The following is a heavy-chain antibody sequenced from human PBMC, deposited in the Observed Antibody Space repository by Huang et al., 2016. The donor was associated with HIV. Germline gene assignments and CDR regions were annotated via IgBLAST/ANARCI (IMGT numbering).Heavy chain of an antibody. CDR1: GFSLNHKGVG. CDR3: AHIGRLGNYYMDV. Sequence: QITLKESGPTVIKPTQTLTLTCSFSGFSLNHKGVGVGWIRQPPGKALEWLVLMYWEDDKRVTPSLKNRITITKDTSKNQVVFTMTNLDPMDTGTYYCAHIGRLGNYYMDVWGNGTTVTVSS. CDR2: MYWEDDK. D-gene: IGHD7-27*01. V-gene: IGHV2-5*02. J-gene: IGHJ6*03.